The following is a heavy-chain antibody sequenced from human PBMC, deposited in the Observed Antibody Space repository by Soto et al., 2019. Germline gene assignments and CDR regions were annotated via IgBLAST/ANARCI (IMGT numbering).Heavy chain of an antibody. Sequence: PGGSLRLSCAASGFTVSSNYMSWVRQAPGKGLEWVSVIYSGGSTYYADSVKGRFTISRDNSKNTLYLQMNSLRAEDTAVYYCARVVTYYDFWSGSPTSYYYYMDVWGKGTTVTVSS. CDR3: ARVVTYYDFWSGSPTSYYYYMDV. D-gene: IGHD3-3*01. J-gene: IGHJ6*03. V-gene: IGHV3-66*01. CDR2: IYSGGST. CDR1: GFTVSSNY.